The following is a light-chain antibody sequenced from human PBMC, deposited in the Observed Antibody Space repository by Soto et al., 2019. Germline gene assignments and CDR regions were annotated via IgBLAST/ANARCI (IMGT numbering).Light chain of an antibody. CDR1: QGISTY. Sequence: DIQMTQSPSSLSASIGDRVTISCRASQGISTYVAWYQQKPGRVPKLLIYAASTLQSGVPSRFSGSGSGTDFTLTISSLQPEDIATYYCQKYNSVPYTFGQGTKLEI. CDR3: QKYNSVPYT. V-gene: IGKV1-27*01. CDR2: AAS. J-gene: IGKJ2*01.